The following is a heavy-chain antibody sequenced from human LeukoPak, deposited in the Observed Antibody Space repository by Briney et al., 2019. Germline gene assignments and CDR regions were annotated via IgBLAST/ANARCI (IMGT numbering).Heavy chain of an antibody. CDR1: GFTFSSYA. CDR3: AKSKTYYYDSNGYYFVAS. Sequence: GGSLRLSCAASGFTFSSYAMGWGRQAPGKGLEWVSVVSGSAGSTYYADSVKGRFTISRDNSKNTLYLQMNSLRAEDTAVYYCAKSKTYYYDSNGYYFVASWGQGTLLTVSS. D-gene: IGHD3-22*01. V-gene: IGHV3-23*01. CDR2: VSGSAGST. J-gene: IGHJ5*02.